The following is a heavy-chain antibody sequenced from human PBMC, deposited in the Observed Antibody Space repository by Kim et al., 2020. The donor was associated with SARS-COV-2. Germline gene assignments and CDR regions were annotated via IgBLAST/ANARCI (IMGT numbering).Heavy chain of an antibody. CDR3: AKSRGPVTGTGDY. Sequence: GGSLRLSCAASGFVDSSYAMSWVRQTPGKGLEWVSAITANGGNTNYADSVTGRFTIYRDNSQNTLYLQMNSLRADDAAVYYCAKSRGPVTGTGDYWGQGTLVTVSS. D-gene: IGHD1-1*01. J-gene: IGHJ4*02. CDR1: GFVDSSYA. CDR2: ITANGGNT. V-gene: IGHV3-23*01.